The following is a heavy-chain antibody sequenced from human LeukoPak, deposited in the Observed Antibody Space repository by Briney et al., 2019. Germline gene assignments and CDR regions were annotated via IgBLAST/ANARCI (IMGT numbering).Heavy chain of an antibody. Sequence: PGRSLRLSCAASGFIFSSHGMHWVRQAPGKGLEWVAVISYDGSNKYYADSVKGRFTISRDNSKNTLYLQMNSLRAEDTAVYYCARERVGIYADYYYYYGMDVWGQGTTVTVSS. J-gene: IGHJ6*02. CDR2: ISYDGSNK. CDR1: GFIFSSHG. D-gene: IGHD3-16*01. CDR3: ARERVGIYADYYYYYGMDV. V-gene: IGHV3-30*03.